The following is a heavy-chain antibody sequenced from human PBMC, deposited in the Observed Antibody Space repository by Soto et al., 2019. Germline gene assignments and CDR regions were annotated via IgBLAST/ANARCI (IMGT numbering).Heavy chain of an antibody. V-gene: IGHV4-30-2*01. CDR3: XXGXQLVRNY. J-gene: IGHJ4*02. D-gene: IGHD6-13*01. CDR2: IYHSGST. CDR1: GGSISSGGYS. Sequence: QLQLQESGSGLVKPSQTLSLTCAVSGGSISSGGYSWSWIRQPPGKGLEWIGYIYHSGSTYYNPSLXRXVXIXXDRSKNQFSLKLSSVTAADTAVYXCXXGXQLVRNYWGQGTLVTVSS.